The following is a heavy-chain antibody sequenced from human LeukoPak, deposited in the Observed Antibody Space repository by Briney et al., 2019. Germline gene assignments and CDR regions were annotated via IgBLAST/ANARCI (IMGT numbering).Heavy chain of an antibody. CDR3: AKDSRSTYYSDSSGLSASFDY. J-gene: IGHJ4*02. CDR2: ILYDGSNK. Sequence: GGSLRLSCAASGFTFSSYAMHWVRQAPGKGLEWVSVILYDGSNKYYADSVKGRFTISRDNSKSTLYLQMNSLRPEDTAVYYCAKDSRSTYYSDSSGLSASFDYWGQGTLVTVSS. V-gene: IGHV3-30-3*01. CDR1: GFTFSSYA. D-gene: IGHD3-22*01.